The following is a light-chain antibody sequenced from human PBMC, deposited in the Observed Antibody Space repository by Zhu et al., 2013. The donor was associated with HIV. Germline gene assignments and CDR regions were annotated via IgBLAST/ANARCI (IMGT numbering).Light chain of an antibody. Sequence: EIVLTQSPATLSLSPGERATLSCRASQNINNNYLAWFQQKPGQTPRLLIYSASSRPTGIPSRFSGSGSGTDFTLTISRLEAEDSAVYYCQQYGLPPDTFGPGTRLDIK. CDR1: QNINNNY. CDR3: QQYGLPPDT. CDR2: SAS. V-gene: IGKV3-20*01. J-gene: IGKJ5*01.